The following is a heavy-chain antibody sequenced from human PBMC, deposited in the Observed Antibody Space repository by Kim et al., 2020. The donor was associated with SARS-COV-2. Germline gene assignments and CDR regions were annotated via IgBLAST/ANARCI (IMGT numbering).Heavy chain of an antibody. Sequence: AQKLQGRVTRTTDTSTSTAYMELRSLRSDDTAVYYCARGRGVGTPYYFDYWGQGTLVTVSS. V-gene: IGHV1-18*01. CDR3: ARGRGVGTPYYFDY. J-gene: IGHJ4*02. D-gene: IGHD2-21*02.